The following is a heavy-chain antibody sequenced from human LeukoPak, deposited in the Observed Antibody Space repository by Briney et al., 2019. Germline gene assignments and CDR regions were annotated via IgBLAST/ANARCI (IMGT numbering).Heavy chain of an antibody. V-gene: IGHV3-7*01. J-gene: IGHJ4*02. CDR3: ARGSLRFLEWFLFDY. D-gene: IGHD3-3*01. Sequence: GGSLRLSCAASGFTFSSYWMSWVRQAPGKGLEWVANIKQDGSEKYYVDSVKGRFTISRDNAKNSLYLQMNSLRAEDTAVYYCARGSLRFLEWFLFDYWGQGTLVTVSS. CDR2: IKQDGSEK. CDR1: GFTFSSYW.